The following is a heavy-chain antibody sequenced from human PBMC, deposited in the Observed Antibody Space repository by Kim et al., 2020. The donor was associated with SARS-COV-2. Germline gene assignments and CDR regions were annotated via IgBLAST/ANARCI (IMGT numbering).Heavy chain of an antibody. CDR2: ISGSGGST. CDR1: GFTFSSYA. J-gene: IGHJ4*02. CDR3: ATDIVGATRRDY. D-gene: IGHD1-26*01. V-gene: IGHV3-23*01. Sequence: GGSLRLSCAASGFTFSSYAMSWVRQAPGKGLEWVSAISGSGGSTYYADSVKGRFTISRDNSKNTLYLQMNSLRAEDTAVYYCATDIVGATRRDYWGQGTLVTVSS.